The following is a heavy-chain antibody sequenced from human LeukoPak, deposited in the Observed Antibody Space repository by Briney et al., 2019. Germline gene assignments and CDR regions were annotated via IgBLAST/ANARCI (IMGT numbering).Heavy chain of an antibody. CDR2: ISSSTSTI. CDR1: GFTFSSYN. J-gene: IGHJ4*02. V-gene: IGHV3-48*01. CDR3: ARDNRYCSGSSCAPVPFDY. D-gene: IGHD2-15*01. Sequence: PGGSLRLSCAASGFTFSSYNMNWVRQAPGKGLEWVSYISSSTSTIYYADSVKSRFTISRDNAKNSLYLQMHSLRAEDTAVYYCARDNRYCSGSSCAPVPFDYWGQGTLVTVSS.